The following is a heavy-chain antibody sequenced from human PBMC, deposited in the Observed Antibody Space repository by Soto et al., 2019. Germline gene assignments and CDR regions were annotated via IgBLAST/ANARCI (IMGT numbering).Heavy chain of an antibody. J-gene: IGHJ4*02. D-gene: IGHD5-18*01. CDR1: GFTFSNFA. V-gene: IGHV3-23*01. CDR2: INNRGDNT. CDR3: AKDIRAYNYALDS. Sequence: GVSLRLSCTASGFTFSNFAMSWVRQAPGMGLEWVSSINNRGDNTFFADSVKGRFTISRDNSKNTVFLQMDSLRAEDSAIYYCAKDIRAYNYALDSWGQGNLVTVSS.